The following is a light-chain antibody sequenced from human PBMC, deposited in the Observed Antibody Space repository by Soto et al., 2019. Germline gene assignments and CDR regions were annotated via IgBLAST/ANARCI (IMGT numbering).Light chain of an antibody. J-gene: IGKJ1*01. CDR1: QGISSY. CDR2: SAS. Sequence: IQLTQSPSSLSASVGDRVTITCRASQGISSYLAWYQQKPGKAPKLLIYSASTLQSGVPSRFSGSGSGTTFTLTISNLQPEDFATYYCQQLNSFPFTVGQGTKVDIK. CDR3: QQLNSFPFT. V-gene: IGKV1-9*01.